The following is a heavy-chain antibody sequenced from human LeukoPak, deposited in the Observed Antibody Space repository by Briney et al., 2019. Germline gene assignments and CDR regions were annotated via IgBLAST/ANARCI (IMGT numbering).Heavy chain of an antibody. CDR3: AKTIVVVPAAIDWFDP. CDR2: ISGSGGST. J-gene: IGHJ5*02. Sequence: GGSLRLSCAASGFTFSSYAMSWVRQAPGKGLEWVSAISGSGGSTHYADSVKGRFTISRDNSKNTLYLQMNSLRAEDTAVYYCAKTIVVVPAAIDWFDPWGQGTLVTVSS. V-gene: IGHV3-23*01. D-gene: IGHD2-2*02. CDR1: GFTFSSYA.